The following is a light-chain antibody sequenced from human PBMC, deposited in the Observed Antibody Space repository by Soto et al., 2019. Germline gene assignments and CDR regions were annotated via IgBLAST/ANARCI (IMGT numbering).Light chain of an antibody. CDR2: GAS. J-gene: IGKJ1*01. CDR3: QQYNDWPLT. CDR1: HSVSNN. V-gene: IGKV3-15*01. Sequence: MTQSPTTLSVSPGERATLSCRASHSVSNNLAWYQQKPGQAPRLLIYGASTRATGVPARFSGTGSGTEFTLTISSLQSEDFALYYCQQYNDWPLTFGQGTKVDIK.